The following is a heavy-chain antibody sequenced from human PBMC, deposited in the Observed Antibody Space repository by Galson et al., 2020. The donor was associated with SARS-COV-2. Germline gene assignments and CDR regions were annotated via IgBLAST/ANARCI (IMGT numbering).Heavy chain of an antibody. CDR1: GGSISISHW. D-gene: IGHD3-10*01. CDR2: ASHSGET. J-gene: IGHJ1*01. V-gene: IGHV4-4*02. CDR3: ATQGAYNIQQ. Sequence: ASETLSLTCAVSGGSISISHWWSWIRQPPGKGLEWIGEASHSGETNYNPSLNGRLTLLLDKSKNQFSLKLTSVTAADTAVYYCATQGAYNIQQWGQGTLVTVSS.